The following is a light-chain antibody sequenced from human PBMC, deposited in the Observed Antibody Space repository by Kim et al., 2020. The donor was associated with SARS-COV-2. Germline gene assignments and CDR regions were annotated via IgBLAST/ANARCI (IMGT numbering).Light chain of an antibody. CDR3: SSYTSSSSLI. J-gene: IGLJ2*01. CDR1: SSDVGGHNY. Sequence: QSALTQPASVSGSPGQSITISCTGTSSDVGGHNYVSWYQQHPGQAPKLMVYDVSKRPSGVSNRFSASKSGNTASLTISGLQAEDEADYYCSSYTSSSSLIFGGGTQLTVL. V-gene: IGLV2-14*03. CDR2: DVS.